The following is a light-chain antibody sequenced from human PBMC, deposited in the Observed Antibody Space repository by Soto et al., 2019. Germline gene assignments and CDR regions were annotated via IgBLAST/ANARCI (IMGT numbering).Light chain of an antibody. J-gene: IGKJ1*01. CDR3: QHYNSYSEA. CDR2: KAS. CDR1: QTISSW. Sequence: DIQMTQSPSTLSGSVGDRVTITCRASQTISSWLAWYQQKPGEAPKLLIYKASTLKSGVPSRFSGSGSGTEFTLTISSLQPDDFATYYCQHYNSYSEAFG. V-gene: IGKV1-5*03.